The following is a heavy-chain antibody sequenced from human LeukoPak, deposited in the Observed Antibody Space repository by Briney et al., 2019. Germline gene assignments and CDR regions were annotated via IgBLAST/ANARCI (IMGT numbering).Heavy chain of an antibody. D-gene: IGHD6-13*01. Sequence: SETLSLTCTVSGGSISSYYWSWIRQPPGKGLEWIGYIYYSGSTNYNPSLKSRVTISVDTSKNQFSLKLSSVTAADTAVYYCARTGYSSSWGWFDPWGQGTLVTVSS. J-gene: IGHJ5*02. V-gene: IGHV4-59*01. CDR3: ARTGYSSSWGWFDP. CDR1: GGSISSYY. CDR2: IYYSGST.